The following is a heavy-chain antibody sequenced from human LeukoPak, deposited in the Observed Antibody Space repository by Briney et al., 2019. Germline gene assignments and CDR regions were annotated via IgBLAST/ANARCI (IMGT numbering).Heavy chain of an antibody. Sequence: GGSLRLSCAASGFTFSSYALSWVRQAPGKGLEWVSAISGSGYRTDYVDSVKGRLTISRDCSKNTVYLQMNSLRAEDTAVYYCAKDEGYYDSSGYWRDWGQGTLVTVSS. J-gene: IGHJ4*02. CDR1: GFTFSSYA. V-gene: IGHV3-23*01. CDR2: ISGSGYRT. D-gene: IGHD3-22*01. CDR3: AKDEGYYDSSGYWRD.